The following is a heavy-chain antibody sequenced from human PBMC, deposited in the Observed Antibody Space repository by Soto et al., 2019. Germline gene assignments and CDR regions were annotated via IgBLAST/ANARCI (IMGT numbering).Heavy chain of an antibody. Sequence: SETQSLTSTVSGGSISSYYWSWIRQTPRKGLEWIGYIYFSGSTNYNPSLKSRVTISVDTSKKQFSLRLSSVTAADTAVYYCARHAGYYGSGSVVVDFWGQGTLVTVSS. CDR3: ARHAGYYGSGSVVVDF. CDR1: GGSISSYY. CDR2: IYFSGST. V-gene: IGHV4-59*08. D-gene: IGHD3-10*01. J-gene: IGHJ4*02.